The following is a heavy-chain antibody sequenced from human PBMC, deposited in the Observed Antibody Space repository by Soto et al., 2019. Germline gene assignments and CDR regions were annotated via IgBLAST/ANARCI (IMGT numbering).Heavy chain of an antibody. Sequence: QVQLQESGPGLVRPSETLSLTCTVSGGSVSSGHYYWSWSRQPPGKGLEWIGYISYTGSTNYNPSLKSRVTISVDTCKNQFSLKMNSVTAADTAVYYCARSGAGSGWLGGQGTLVTVSS. V-gene: IGHV4-61*01. CDR2: ISYTGST. J-gene: IGHJ4*02. CDR3: ARSGAGSGWL. CDR1: GGSVSSGHYY. D-gene: IGHD6-19*01.